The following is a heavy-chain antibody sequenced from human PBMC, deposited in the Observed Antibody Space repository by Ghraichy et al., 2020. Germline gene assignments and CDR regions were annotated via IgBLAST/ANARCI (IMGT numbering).Heavy chain of an antibody. D-gene: IGHD3-9*01. CDR2: ISWDGASI. V-gene: IGHV3-43*01. CDR1: GFSFDDYN. CDR3: ARWHDSHFDY. J-gene: IGHJ4*02. Sequence: GGSLRLSCVASGFSFDDYNMHWVRQAPGKGLEWVSLISWDGASIYYEDSVKGRFTISRDNSKNSLYLQMNSLRTEDTALYYCARWHDSHFDYWGQGTLVTVSS.